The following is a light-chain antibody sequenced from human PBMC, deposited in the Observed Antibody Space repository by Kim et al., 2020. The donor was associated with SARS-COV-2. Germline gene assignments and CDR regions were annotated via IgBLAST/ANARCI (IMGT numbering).Light chain of an antibody. V-gene: IGLV3-19*01. Sequence: SSELTQDPAVSVALGQTVRLTCQGDSLRSYYASWYQQKPGQAPVLVIYGKNNWPSGIPDRFSGSSSGNTASLTITGAQAEDEADYYCNSRDSSGNHWVFGGGTQLTVL. CDR1: SLRSYY. J-gene: IGLJ3*02. CDR2: GKN. CDR3: NSRDSSGNHWV.